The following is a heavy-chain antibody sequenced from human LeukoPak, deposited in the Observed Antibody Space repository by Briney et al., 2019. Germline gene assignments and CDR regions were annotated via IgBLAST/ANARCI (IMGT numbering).Heavy chain of an antibody. V-gene: IGHV3-30*18. CDR1: GFTFSSYG. D-gene: IGHD6-13*01. J-gene: IGHJ4*02. CDR3: AKESDSSSWVTIDF. CDR2: ISYDGSNK. Sequence: GGSLRLSCAASGFTFSSYGMHWVRQAPGKGLEWVAVISYDGSNKYYADSVKGRFTISRDNSKNTLYLQMNSLRAEDTAVYYCAKESDSSSWVTIDFWGQGTLVTVSS.